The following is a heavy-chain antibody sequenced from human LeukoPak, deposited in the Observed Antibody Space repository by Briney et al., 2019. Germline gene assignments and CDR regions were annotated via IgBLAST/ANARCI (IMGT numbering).Heavy chain of an antibody. J-gene: IGHJ4*02. CDR2: IKQDGSEK. Sequence: PGGSLRLSCAASGFSFSSYWMSWVRQAPGKGLEWVANIKQDGSEKYYMDSVKGRFTISRDNAKNSLYLQMNSLRAEDTAVYYCARDFSLTRLERPFDYWGQGTLVTVSS. CDR1: GFSFSSYW. V-gene: IGHV3-7*01. D-gene: IGHD1-1*01. CDR3: ARDFSLTRLERPFDY.